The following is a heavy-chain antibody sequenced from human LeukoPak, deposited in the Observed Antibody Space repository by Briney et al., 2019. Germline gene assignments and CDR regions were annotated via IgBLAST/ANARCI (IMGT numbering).Heavy chain of an antibody. J-gene: IGHJ3*02. D-gene: IGHD5-12*01. CDR1: GGSISSYY. CDR3: ARGGYDHPWVDAFDI. Sequence: PSETLSLTCTVSGGSISSYYWSWIRQPPGKGLEWIGYIYYSGSTNYNPSLKSRVTISVDTSKNQFSLKLSSVTAADTAVYYCARGGYDHPWVDAFDIWGQGTMVTVSS. CDR2: IYYSGST. V-gene: IGHV4-59*08.